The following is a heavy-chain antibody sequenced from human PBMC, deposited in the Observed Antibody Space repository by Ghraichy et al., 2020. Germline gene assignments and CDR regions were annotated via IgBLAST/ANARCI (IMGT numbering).Heavy chain of an antibody. J-gene: IGHJ6*02. D-gene: IGHD6-19*01. CDR1: GYTFTGYY. Sequence: ASVKVSCKASGYTFTGYYMHWVRQAPGQGLEWMGWINPNSGGTNYAQKFQGWVTMTRDTSISTAYMELSRLRSDDTAVYYCAREKSGWHNRHYYYGMDVWGQGTTVTVSS. CDR3: AREKSGWHNRHYYYGMDV. V-gene: IGHV1-2*04. CDR2: INPNSGGT.